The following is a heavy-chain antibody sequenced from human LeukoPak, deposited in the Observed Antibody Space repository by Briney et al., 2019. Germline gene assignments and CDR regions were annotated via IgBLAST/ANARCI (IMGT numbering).Heavy chain of an antibody. CDR3: ARDDSPDAFDI. D-gene: IGHD2-21*01. CDR1: GFTFSSYS. CDR2: ISSSSSYI. J-gene: IGHJ3*02. V-gene: IGHV3-21*01. Sequence: TGGSLRLSCAASGFTFSSYSMNGVRQATGKGLEWVSSISSSSSYIYYADSVKGRFTISRDNAKNSLYLQMNSLRAEDTAVYYCARDDSPDAFDIWGQGTVVTVSS.